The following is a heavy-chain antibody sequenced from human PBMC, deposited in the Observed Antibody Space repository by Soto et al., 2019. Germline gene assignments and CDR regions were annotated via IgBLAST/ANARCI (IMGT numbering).Heavy chain of an antibody. CDR3: ARDGVRTIFGVVNFYGMDV. CDR1: GFTFSSYG. CDR2: IWYDGSNK. Sequence: QVQLVESGGGVVQPGRSLRLSCAASGFTFSSYGMHWVRQAPGKGLEWVAVIWYDGSNKYYADSVKGRFTISRDNSKNTLYLQMNSLRAEDTAVYYGARDGVRTIFGVVNFYGMDVWGQGTTVTVSS. D-gene: IGHD3-3*01. V-gene: IGHV3-33*01. J-gene: IGHJ6*02.